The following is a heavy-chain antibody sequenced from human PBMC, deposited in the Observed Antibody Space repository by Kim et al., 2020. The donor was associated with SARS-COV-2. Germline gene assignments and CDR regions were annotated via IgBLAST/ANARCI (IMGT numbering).Heavy chain of an antibody. CDR2: INTNTGNP. V-gene: IGHV7-4-1*02. CDR3: ARSDQRTGAYGMDV. Sequence: ASVKVSCKASGYTFTSYAMNWVRQAPGQGLEWMGWINTNTGNPTYAQGFTGRFVFSLDTSVSTAYLQISSLKAEDTAVYYCARSDQRTGAYGMDVWGQGTTVTVSS. D-gene: IGHD7-27*01. J-gene: IGHJ6*02. CDR1: GYTFTSYA.